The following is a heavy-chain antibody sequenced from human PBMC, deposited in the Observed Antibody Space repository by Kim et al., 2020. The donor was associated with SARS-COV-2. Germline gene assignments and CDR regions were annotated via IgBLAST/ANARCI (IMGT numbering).Heavy chain of an antibody. J-gene: IGHJ4*02. D-gene: IGHD1-1*01. CDR3: ARKGTSPFFDY. CDR2: P. Sequence: PTYAQGFTGRFVFSLDTSVSTAYLQISSLKAEDTAVYYCARKGTSPFFDYWGQGTLVTVSS. V-gene: IGHV7-4-1*02.